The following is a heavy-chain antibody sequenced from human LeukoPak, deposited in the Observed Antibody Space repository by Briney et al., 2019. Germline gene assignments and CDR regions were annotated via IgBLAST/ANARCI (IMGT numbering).Heavy chain of an antibody. CDR2: ISSSSSYI. Sequence: NPGGSLRLSCAASGFTFSSYSMNWVRQAPGKGLEWVSSISSSSSYIYYADSVKGRFTISRDNAKNSLYLQMNSLRAEDTAVYYCARDSFGLRRGIDWFDPWGQGTLATVSS. V-gene: IGHV3-21*01. CDR3: ARDSFGLRRGIDWFDP. CDR1: GFTFSSYS. J-gene: IGHJ5*02. D-gene: IGHD5-12*01.